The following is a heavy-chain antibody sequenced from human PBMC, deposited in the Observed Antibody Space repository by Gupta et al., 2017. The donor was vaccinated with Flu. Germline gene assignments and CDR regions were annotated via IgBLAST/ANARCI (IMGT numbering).Heavy chain of an antibody. V-gene: IGHV1-18*01. J-gene: IGHJ3*01. CDR2: IIPYSGNT. CDR1: SFVTHG. CDR3: ARKSDGFDV. Sequence: SFVTHGVTWVRQAPGQGLECMGWIIPYSGNTHYPQKFQGRVTMTIDTSTNTAYMELKSLISDDTAVYYCARKSDGFDVWGQGTKVSVSS.